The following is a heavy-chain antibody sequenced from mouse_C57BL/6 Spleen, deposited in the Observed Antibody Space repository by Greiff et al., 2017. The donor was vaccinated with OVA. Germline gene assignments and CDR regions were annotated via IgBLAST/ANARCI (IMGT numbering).Heavy chain of an antibody. J-gene: IGHJ3*01. D-gene: IGHD1-1*01. Sequence: EVQLVESGGDLVKPGGSLKLSCAASGFTFSSYGMSWVRQTPDKRLEWVATISSGGSYTYYPDSVKGRFTISRDNAKNTLYLQMSSLKSEDTAMYYGARITTGVTWFAYWGQGTLVTVSA. V-gene: IGHV5-6*01. CDR1: GFTFSSYG. CDR3: ARITTGVTWFAY. CDR2: ISSGGSYT.